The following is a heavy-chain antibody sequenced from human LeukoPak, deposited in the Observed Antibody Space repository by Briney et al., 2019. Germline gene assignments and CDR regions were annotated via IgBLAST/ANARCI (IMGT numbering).Heavy chain of an antibody. D-gene: IGHD6-13*01. CDR3: ARGTIAAAGYYYFDY. CDR1: GFTFSNYE. J-gene: IGHJ4*02. V-gene: IGHV3-48*03. CDR2: LSTSGSTT. Sequence: GGSLRLSCAASGFTFSNYEMNWVRQAPGKGLEWVSHLSTSGSTTYYADSVKGRFTISRDYAKNSLYLQMNSLRAEDTAVYYCARGTIAAAGYYYFDYWGQGTQVTVSS.